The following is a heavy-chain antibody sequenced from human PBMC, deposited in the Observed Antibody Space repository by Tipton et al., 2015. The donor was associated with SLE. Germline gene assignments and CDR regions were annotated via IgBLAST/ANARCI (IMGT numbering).Heavy chain of an antibody. CDR2: IYSGGPNT. CDR3: AKGITAIRGLTTYTYFYYLDV. Sequence: SLRLSCAASGFTFNKYAMAWVRQPPGKGLEWVSLIYSGGPNTFYSDSVRGRSTISRDNSKNTLSLQMSSLRAEDTAVYYCAKGITAIRGLTTYTYFYYLDVWGKGTTVTVSS. D-gene: IGHD3-10*01. J-gene: IGHJ6*03. V-gene: IGHV3-23*03. CDR1: GFTFNKYA.